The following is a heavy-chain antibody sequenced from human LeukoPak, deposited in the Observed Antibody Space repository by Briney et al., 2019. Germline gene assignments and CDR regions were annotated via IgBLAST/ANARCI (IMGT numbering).Heavy chain of an antibody. V-gene: IGHV3-30*02. CDR2: IRYDGSNK. Sequence: GGSLRLSCAASGFTFSSYGMHWVRQAPGKGLEWVAFIRYDGSNKYYADSVKGRFTISRDNSKNTLYLQMNSLRAEDTAVYYCAKDLIAVARPEGGFWYWGQGTLVTVSS. D-gene: IGHD6-19*01. CDR1: GFTFSSYG. J-gene: IGHJ4*02. CDR3: AKDLIAVARPEGGFWY.